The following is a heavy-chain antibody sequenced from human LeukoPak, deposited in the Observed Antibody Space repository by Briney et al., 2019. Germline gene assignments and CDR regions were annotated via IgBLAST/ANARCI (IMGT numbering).Heavy chain of an antibody. D-gene: IGHD2-2*01. CDR3: ARLGIVVVPAAHFDY. CDR1: GGSIDSYY. CDR2: IYYSGTT. Sequence: SETLSLTCTVSGGSIDSYYWSWFRQPPGKGLEWIGYIYYSGTTNYNPSLKSRLTISVDMSKNQFSLKLSAVTAADTAVYYCARLGIVVVPAAHFDYWGQGTLVTVSS. V-gene: IGHV4-59*01. J-gene: IGHJ4*02.